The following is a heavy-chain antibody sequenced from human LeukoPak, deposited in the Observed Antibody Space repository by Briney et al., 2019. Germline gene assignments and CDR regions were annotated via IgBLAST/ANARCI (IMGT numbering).Heavy chain of an antibody. CDR2: ISYDGSNK. Sequence: GGSLRLSCAASGFTFSSYAMHGVRQAPGKGLEWVAVISYDGSNKYSADSVKGRFTISRDNSKNTLYLQMNSLRAEDTAVWYCARETSDWYFDLWGRGTLVTVSS. J-gene: IGHJ2*01. CDR1: GFTFSSYA. CDR3: ARETSDWYFDL. V-gene: IGHV3-30-3*01.